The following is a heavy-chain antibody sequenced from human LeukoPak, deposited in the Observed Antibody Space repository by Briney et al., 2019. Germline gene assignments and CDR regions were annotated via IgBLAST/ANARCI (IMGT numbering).Heavy chain of an antibody. CDR2: IIPIFGTA. Sequence: SVKVSCKASGGTFGSYAISWVRQAPGQGLEWMGGIIPIFGTANYAQKFQGRVTITTDESTSTAYMELSSLRSEDTAVYYCARAPAYCSSTSCYYYMDVWGKGTTVTVSS. V-gene: IGHV1-69*05. D-gene: IGHD2-2*01. J-gene: IGHJ6*03. CDR1: GGTFGSYA. CDR3: ARAPAYCSSTSCYYYMDV.